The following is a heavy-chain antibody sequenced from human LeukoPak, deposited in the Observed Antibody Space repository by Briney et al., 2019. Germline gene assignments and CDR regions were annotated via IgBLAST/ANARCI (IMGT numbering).Heavy chain of an antibody. V-gene: IGHV4-4*07. D-gene: IGHD3-10*01. Sequence: SETLSLTCTVSGGSISSYYWSWIRQPAGKGLEWIGRIYTSGSTNYNPSLKSRVTMSVDTSKNQFSLKLSSVTAADTAVYYCARDRVEYYGSGPRDWFDPWGQGTLVTVSS. CDR2: IYTSGST. J-gene: IGHJ5*02. CDR3: ARDRVEYYGSGPRDWFDP. CDR1: GGSISSYY.